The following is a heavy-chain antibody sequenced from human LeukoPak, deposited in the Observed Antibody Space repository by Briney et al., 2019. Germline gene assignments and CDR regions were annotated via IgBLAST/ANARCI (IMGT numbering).Heavy chain of an antibody. V-gene: IGHV3-30*18. CDR1: GFTLSSYG. CDR2: ISYDGSNK. CDR3: AKAVPREPGGFGMDV. Sequence: GGSLRLSCAASGFTLSSYGMHWVRQAPGKGLEWVAVISYDGSNKYYADSVKGRFTISRDNSKNTLYLQMNSLRAEDTAVYYCAKAVPREPGGFGMDVWGQGTTVTVSS. D-gene: IGHD2-2*01. J-gene: IGHJ6*02.